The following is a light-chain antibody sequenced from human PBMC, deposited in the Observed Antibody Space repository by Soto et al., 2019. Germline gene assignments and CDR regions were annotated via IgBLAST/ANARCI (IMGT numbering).Light chain of an antibody. CDR1: QGISNY. J-gene: IGKJ1*01. V-gene: IGKV1-27*01. CDR3: EKYISSPRT. CDR2: AAS. Sequence: DIQMTQSPSSLSASVGDRVTITCRASQGISNYLAWYQQKPGKVPKLLIYAASTLQSGVPSRFSGSGSGTDFNLTISSLQPEDVATYYCEKYISSPRTFGQATKLEIK.